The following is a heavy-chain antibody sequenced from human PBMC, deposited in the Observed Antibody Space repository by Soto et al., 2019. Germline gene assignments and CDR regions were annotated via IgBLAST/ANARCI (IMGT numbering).Heavy chain of an antibody. CDR2: IIPIFGTA. Sequence: ASVKVSCKASGGTFSSYAISWVRQAPGQGLEWMGGIIPIFGTANYAQKFQGRVTITADESTSTAYMELSSLRSEDTAVYYCARARPMAGSPGGYSGYDYYYYYGMDVWGQGTTVTVSS. V-gene: IGHV1-69*13. CDR1: GGTFSSYA. J-gene: IGHJ6*02. D-gene: IGHD5-12*01. CDR3: ARARPMAGSPGGYSGYDYYYYYGMDV.